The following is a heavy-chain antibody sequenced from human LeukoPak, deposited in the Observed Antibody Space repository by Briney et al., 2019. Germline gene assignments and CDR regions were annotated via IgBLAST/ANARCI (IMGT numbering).Heavy chain of an antibody. D-gene: IGHD2-2*01. CDR2: IIPIFGTA. CDR3: ARDRGQLLAYNWFDP. CDR1: GGTFSSYA. J-gene: IGHJ5*02. V-gene: IGHV1-69*05. Sequence: SVKVSCKASGGTFSSYAISWVRQAPGQGLEWMGGIIPIFGTANYAQKFQGRVTITTDESTSTAYMELSSVTAADTAVYYCARDRGQLLAYNWFDPWGQGTLVTVSS.